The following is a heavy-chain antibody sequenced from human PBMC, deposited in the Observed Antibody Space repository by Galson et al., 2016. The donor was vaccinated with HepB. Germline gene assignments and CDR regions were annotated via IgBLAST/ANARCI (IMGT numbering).Heavy chain of an antibody. D-gene: IGHD4-23*01. CDR3: ARESRSGNSPGYSGMDV. V-gene: IGHV4-61*02. Sequence: TLSLTCTVSGGSISSDASYWSWIRQPAGRGLEWIGRLYTSGNTDYNPSLKSRVTISVDRSQNQFFLRRRSVTAADTALYYCARESRSGNSPGYSGMDVWGKGTTVTVSS. CDR1: GGSISSDASY. CDR2: LYTSGNT. J-gene: IGHJ6*04.